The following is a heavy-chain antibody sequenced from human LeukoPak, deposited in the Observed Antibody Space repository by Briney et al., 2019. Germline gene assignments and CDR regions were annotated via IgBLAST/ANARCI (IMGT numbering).Heavy chain of an antibody. Sequence: GGSLRLSCAASEFSVGSNYMTWVRQAPGKGLEWVSLIYSGGSTYYADSVKGRFTISRDNSKNTLYLQMNSLRAEDTAVYYCARGSRFGVVGRDAFDIWGQGTVVTVSS. V-gene: IGHV3-66*01. D-gene: IGHD3-3*01. J-gene: IGHJ3*02. CDR3: ARGSRFGVVGRDAFDI. CDR1: EFSVGSNY. CDR2: IYSGGST.